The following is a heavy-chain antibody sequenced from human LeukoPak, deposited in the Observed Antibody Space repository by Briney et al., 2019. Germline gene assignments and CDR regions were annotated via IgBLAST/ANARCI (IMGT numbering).Heavy chain of an antibody. D-gene: IGHD3-22*01. CDR2: ITPILGIA. CDR3: ARDPRVVITPSGMDV. Sequence: ASVKVSCKASGGTFSSYAISWVRQAPGQGLEWMGRITPILGIANYAQKFQGRVTITADKSTSTAYMELSSLRSEDTAVYYCARDPRVVITPSGMDVWGQGTTVTVSS. CDR1: GGTFSSYA. J-gene: IGHJ6*02. V-gene: IGHV1-69*04.